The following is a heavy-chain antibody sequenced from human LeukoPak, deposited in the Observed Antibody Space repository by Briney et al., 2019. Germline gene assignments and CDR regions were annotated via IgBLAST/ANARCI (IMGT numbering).Heavy chain of an antibody. V-gene: IGHV3-23*01. CDR3: AKGGGYYDSSGYYQYYFDY. J-gene: IGHJ4*02. D-gene: IGHD3-22*01. CDR1: GFTFSSCA. Sequence: GGSLRLSCAASGFTFSSCAMSWVRQAPGKGLEWVSAISGSGGSTYYADSVKGRFTISRDNSKNTLYLQMNSLRAEDTAVYYCAKGGGYYDSSGYYQYYFDYWGQGTLVTVSS. CDR2: ISGSGGST.